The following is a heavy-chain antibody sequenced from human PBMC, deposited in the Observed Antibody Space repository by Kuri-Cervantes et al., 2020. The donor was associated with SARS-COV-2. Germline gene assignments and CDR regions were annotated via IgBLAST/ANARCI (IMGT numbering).Heavy chain of an antibody. CDR2: IYTSGST. D-gene: IGHD6-13*01. J-gene: IGHJ4*02. CDR1: GGSFSGYY. V-gene: IGHV4-59*10. CDR3: ARGGGGQLDFDY. Sequence: GSLRLSCAVYGGSFSGYYWSWIRQPAGKGLKWIGRIYTSGSTNYNPSLKSRVTMPVDTSKNQFSLKLSSVTAADTAVYYCARGGGGQLDFDYWGQGTLVTVSS.